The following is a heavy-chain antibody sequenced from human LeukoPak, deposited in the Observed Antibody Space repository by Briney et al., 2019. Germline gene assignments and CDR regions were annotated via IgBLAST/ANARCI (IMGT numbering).Heavy chain of an antibody. CDR2: IDYSGST. Sequence: SETPALTCTVSGGSISSSTYYWGWIRQPPGKGLEWIGTIDYSGSTFYNASLKSRVTISVDTSKNQFSLKVNSVTAADTAVYYCARLGQRGLCSGGTCYSDYWGQGTLVIVSS. CDR1: GGSISSSTYY. CDR3: ARLGQRGLCSGGTCYSDY. D-gene: IGHD2-15*01. V-gene: IGHV4-39*01. J-gene: IGHJ4*02.